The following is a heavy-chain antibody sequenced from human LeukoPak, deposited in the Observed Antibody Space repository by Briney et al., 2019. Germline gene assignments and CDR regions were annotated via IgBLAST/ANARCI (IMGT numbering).Heavy chain of an antibody. V-gene: IGHV7-4-1*02. CDR1: GYTFTNYA. J-gene: IGHJ6*03. CDR2: INTNTGNP. D-gene: IGHD6-19*01. Sequence: ASVKVSCKASGYTFTNYAMNWVRQAPGQGLEWMGWINTNTGNPTYAQGFTGRFVFSLDTSVSTAYLQISSLKAEDTAVYYCAREEAVAEGQDGDYYYMDVWGKGTTVTVSS. CDR3: AREEAVAEGQDGDYYYMDV.